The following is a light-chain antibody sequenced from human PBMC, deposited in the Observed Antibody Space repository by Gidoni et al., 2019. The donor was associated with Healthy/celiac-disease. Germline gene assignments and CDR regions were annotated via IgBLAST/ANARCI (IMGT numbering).Light chain of an antibody. Sequence: DIVMTLSPYPLALSLGERATITGKSSQSVLYSSNNKNYLAWSQQKPGQPTKLLIYWAATRESGVPDRFSGGGSGTDFTLPISSLQAEDVAVYYCQQYYSTPPKLTFGGGTRVEIK. CDR1: QSVLYSSNNKNY. CDR2: WAA. CDR3: QQYYSTPPKLT. J-gene: IGKJ4*01. V-gene: IGKV4-1*01.